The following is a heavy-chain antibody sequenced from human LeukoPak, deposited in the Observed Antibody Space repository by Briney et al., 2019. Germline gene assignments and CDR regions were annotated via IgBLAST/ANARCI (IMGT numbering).Heavy chain of an antibody. CDR2: TFYRSKWFN. J-gene: IGHJ4*02. CDR3: ARLRLPTNFFDY. Sequence: SQTLSLTCAISGGSVSTNSAAWNWIRQSPSRGLEWLGRTFYRSKWFNEYALSVKSRISIESDTSKNQFSLHLNSVTPEDTAVYYCARLRLPTNFFDYWGQGALVTVSS. V-gene: IGHV6-1*01. CDR1: GGSVSTNSAA.